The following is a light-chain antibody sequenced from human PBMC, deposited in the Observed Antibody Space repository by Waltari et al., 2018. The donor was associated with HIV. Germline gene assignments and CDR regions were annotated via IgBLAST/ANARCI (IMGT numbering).Light chain of an antibody. J-gene: IGKJ2*01. CDR1: QSVYSRY. V-gene: IGKV3-20*01. Sequence: IVLTQSPGTLSLSPGERATLSCRASQSVYSRYLAWYQQKPGQAPRLLIYAASNRATGIPDRFSGSGSGTDFTLTISRLEPEDFAVYYCQQYTTSPYTFGQGTNLEIK. CDR2: AAS. CDR3: QQYTTSPYT.